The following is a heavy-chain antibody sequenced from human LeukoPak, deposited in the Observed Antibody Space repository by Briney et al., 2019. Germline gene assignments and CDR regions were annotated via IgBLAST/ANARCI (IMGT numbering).Heavy chain of an antibody. CDR3: ARGRAARPHYYYYYMDV. J-gene: IGHJ6*03. Sequence: GGSLRLSCEASGFTFSNYWMSWVRQAPGKGLEWVANIKHDGSEKYYVDSVKGRFTISRDNGKNSLYVQMSSLSVEDTAVYYCARGRAARPHYYYYYMDVWGKGTTVTVSS. D-gene: IGHD6-6*01. CDR1: GFTFSNYW. V-gene: IGHV3-7*01. CDR2: IKHDGSEK.